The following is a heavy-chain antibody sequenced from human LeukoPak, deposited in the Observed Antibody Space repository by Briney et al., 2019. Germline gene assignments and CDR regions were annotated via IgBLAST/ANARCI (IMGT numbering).Heavy chain of an antibody. V-gene: IGHV3-48*03. Sequence: GGSLRLSCAASGFTFSTYEMNWVRQAPGKGLEWVSYISSGSTIYYADSVKGRFTISRDNAKNPLYLQVNSLRAEDTAVYYCARVDYGSGSYYKSFDYWGQGTLVTVSS. J-gene: IGHJ4*02. D-gene: IGHD3-10*01. CDR3: ARVDYGSGSYYKSFDY. CDR1: GFTFSTYE. CDR2: ISSGSTI.